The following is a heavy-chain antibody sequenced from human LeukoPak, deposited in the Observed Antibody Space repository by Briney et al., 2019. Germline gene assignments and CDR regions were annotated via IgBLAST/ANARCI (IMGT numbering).Heavy chain of an antibody. CDR1: GYTFTSYG. CDR3: ARDSACSGGSCYSDY. J-gene: IGHJ4*02. V-gene: IGHV1-69*13. CDR2: INPIFGTA. D-gene: IGHD2-15*01. Sequence: SVTVSCKASGYTFTSYGISWVRQAPGQGLEWMGGINPIFGTANYAQKFQGRVTITADESTSTAYMELSSLRSEDTAVYYCARDSACSGGSCYSDYWGQGTLVTVSS.